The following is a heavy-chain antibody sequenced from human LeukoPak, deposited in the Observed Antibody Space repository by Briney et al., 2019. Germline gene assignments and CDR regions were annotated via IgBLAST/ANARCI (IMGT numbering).Heavy chain of an antibody. CDR3: ARDTAMAFHYMDV. D-gene: IGHD5-18*01. CDR1: GYTFTGYY. Sequence: GASVKVSCKASGYTFTGYYMHWVRQAPGQGLEWMGWINPNSGGTNYAQKFQGRVTMTRDTSISTAYMELSRLRSDDTAVYYCARDTAMAFHYMDVWGKGTTVTVSS. J-gene: IGHJ6*03. CDR2: INPNSGGT. V-gene: IGHV1-2*02.